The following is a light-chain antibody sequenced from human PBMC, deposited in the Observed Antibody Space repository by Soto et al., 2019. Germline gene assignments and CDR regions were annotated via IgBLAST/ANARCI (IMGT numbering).Light chain of an antibody. CDR1: HSVRSN. V-gene: IGKV3-15*01. CDR2: AAS. J-gene: IGKJ4*01. Sequence: ETVMTQSPVTLSLSPWDRATLSCRASHSVRSNLAWYQQKPGQPPRLLIYAASTRATGIPGRFSGSGSGTEFTLTISSLQSEDSAVYYCQQYNDWPPLTFGGGTKVDIK. CDR3: QQYNDWPPLT.